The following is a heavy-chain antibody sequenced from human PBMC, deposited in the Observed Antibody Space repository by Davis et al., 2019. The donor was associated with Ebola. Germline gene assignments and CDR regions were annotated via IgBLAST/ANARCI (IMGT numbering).Heavy chain of an antibody. Sequence: MPSETLSLTCTVSGGAISSGGYYWSWIRQHPGKGLEWIGYIHYSGSTYYNPSLKSRLTISVDTSKNQFSLKVRSVTAADTAVYYCAKDSGSYYRGGMYYWGQGTLVTVSS. D-gene: IGHD1-26*01. CDR3: AKDSGSYYRGGMYY. CDR2: IHYSGST. V-gene: IGHV4-31*03. CDR1: GGAISSGGYY. J-gene: IGHJ4*02.